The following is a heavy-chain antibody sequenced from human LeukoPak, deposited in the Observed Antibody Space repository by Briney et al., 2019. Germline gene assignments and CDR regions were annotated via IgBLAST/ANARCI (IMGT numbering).Heavy chain of an antibody. J-gene: IGHJ4*02. CDR1: GFTFSSYW. CDR3: ARDDDYVWGSYRDFDY. V-gene: IGHV3-74*03. Sequence: PGGSLRLSCAASGFTFSSYWMHWVRQAPGKGLVWVSHTDTGGSNTMHADSVKGRFTISRDNAKNTLYLQMNSLRAEDTAVYYCARDDDYVWGSYRDFDYWGQGTLVTVSS. CDR2: TDTGGSNT. D-gene: IGHD3-16*02.